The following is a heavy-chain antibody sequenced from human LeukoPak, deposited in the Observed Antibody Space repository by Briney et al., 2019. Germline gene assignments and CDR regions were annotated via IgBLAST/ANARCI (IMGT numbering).Heavy chain of an antibody. CDR3: AAHYPRYSGNYFDY. CDR1: GFTFTSSA. Sequence: GASVKVSCKASGFTFTSSAMQWVRQARGQRLEWIGWIVVGSGNTNYAQKFQERVTITRDMSTSTAYMELSSLRSEDTAVYYCAAHYPRYSGNYFDYWGQGTLVTVSS. D-gene: IGHD1-26*01. CDR2: IVVGSGNT. V-gene: IGHV1-58*02. J-gene: IGHJ4*02.